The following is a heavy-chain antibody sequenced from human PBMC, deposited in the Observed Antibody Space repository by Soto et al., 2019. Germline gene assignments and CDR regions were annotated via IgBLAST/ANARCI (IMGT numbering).Heavy chain of an antibody. CDR2: IIPILGIA. J-gene: IGHJ4*02. Sequence: QVQLVQSGAEVKKPGSSVKVSCKASGGTFSSYTISWVRQAPGQGLEWMGRIIPILGIANYAQKFQGRVTITADKSTSTAYIELSSLRSEDTAVYYCARDRSVRSSRNPHFDCWGQGTLVTVSS. CDR1: GGTFSSYT. D-gene: IGHD6-13*01. CDR3: ARDRSVRSSRNPHFDC. V-gene: IGHV1-69*08.